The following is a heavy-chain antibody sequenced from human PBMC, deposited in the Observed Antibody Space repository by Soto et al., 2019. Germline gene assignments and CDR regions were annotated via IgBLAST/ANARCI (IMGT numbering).Heavy chain of an antibody. CDR1: GGTFSSYA. J-gene: IGHJ6*02. Sequence: SVKVSCKASGGTFSSYAISWVRQAPGRGLEWMGGIIPIFGTANYAQKFQGRVTITADESTSTAYMELSSLRSEDTAVYYCARNNYYGSGSYFHYYYYGMDVWGQGTTVTVSS. CDR3: ARNNYYGSGSYFHYYYYGMDV. D-gene: IGHD3-10*01. V-gene: IGHV1-69*13. CDR2: IIPIFGTA.